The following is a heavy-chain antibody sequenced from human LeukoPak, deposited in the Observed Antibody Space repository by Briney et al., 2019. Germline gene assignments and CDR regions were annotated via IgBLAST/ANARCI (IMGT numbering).Heavy chain of an antibody. CDR2: IYYSGST. D-gene: IGHD5-18*01. V-gene: IGHV4-59*01. CDR1: GDSISGYY. Sequence: SETLSLTCTVSGDSISGYYWSWIRQPPGKGLEWIGNIYYSGSTNYNPSLKSRVTISVDMSKNQFSLKLSSVTAADTAIYYCARDGSYGYYWGQGTLVTVSS. J-gene: IGHJ4*02. CDR3: ARDGSYGYY.